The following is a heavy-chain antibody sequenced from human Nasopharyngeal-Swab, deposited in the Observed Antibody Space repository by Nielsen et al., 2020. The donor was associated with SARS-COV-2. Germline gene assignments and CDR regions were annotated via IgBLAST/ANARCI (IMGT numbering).Heavy chain of an antibody. CDR2: IYPGDSET. D-gene: IGHD1-26*01. CDR3: ARPLWSYADHFDY. CDR1: GYRFTSYW. J-gene: IGHJ4*02. Sequence: KVSCKGSGYRFTSYWNGWVRQMPGKGLEWMGIIYPGDSETRYSPSFQGQVTISADKSISTAYLQWSSLKASDTAVYYCARPLWSYADHFDYWGQGTLVTVSS. V-gene: IGHV5-51*01.